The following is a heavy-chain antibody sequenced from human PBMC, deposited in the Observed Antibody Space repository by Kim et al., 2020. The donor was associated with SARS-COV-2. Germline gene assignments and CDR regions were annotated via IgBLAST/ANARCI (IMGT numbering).Heavy chain of an antibody. CDR3: ARVSKFGEDY. J-gene: IGHJ4*02. Sequence: GGSMRLSCAASGFTVSSNYMSWVRQAPGKGLEWVSVIYSGGSTYYADSVKGRFTISRHNSKNTLYLQMNSLRAEDTAVYYCARVSKFGEDYWGQGTLVTVSS. V-gene: IGHV3-53*04. CDR2: IYSGGST. D-gene: IGHD3-10*01. CDR1: GFTVSSNY.